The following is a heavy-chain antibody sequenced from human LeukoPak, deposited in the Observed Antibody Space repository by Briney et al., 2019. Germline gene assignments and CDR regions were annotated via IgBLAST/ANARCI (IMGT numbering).Heavy chain of an antibody. D-gene: IGHD3/OR15-3a*01. Sequence: GGSLRLSCAASGFTFSSYSMNWVRQAPGKGLEWVSSISSSSSYIYYADSVKGRFTISRDNDKNSLYLQMNSLRAEDTAVYYCARDGADWTYYYMDVWGKGTTVTVSS. CDR2: ISSSSSYI. J-gene: IGHJ6*03. CDR1: GFTFSSYS. CDR3: ARDGADWTYYYMDV. V-gene: IGHV3-21*01.